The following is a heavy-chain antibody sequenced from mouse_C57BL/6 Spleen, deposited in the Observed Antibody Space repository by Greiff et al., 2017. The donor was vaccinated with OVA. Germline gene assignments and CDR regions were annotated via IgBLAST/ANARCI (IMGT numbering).Heavy chain of an antibody. V-gene: IGHV6-6*01. CDR1: GFTFSDAW. D-gene: IGHD1-1*01. CDR2: IRNKANNHAT. CDR3: TRHGELHYYGSSGFAY. J-gene: IGHJ3*01. Sequence: EVKLMESGGGLVQPGGSMKLSCAASGFTFSDAWMDWVRQSPEKGLEWVAEIRNKANNHATYYAESVKGRFTISRDDSKSSVYLQMNSLRAEDTGIYYCTRHGELHYYGSSGFAYWGQGTLVTVSA.